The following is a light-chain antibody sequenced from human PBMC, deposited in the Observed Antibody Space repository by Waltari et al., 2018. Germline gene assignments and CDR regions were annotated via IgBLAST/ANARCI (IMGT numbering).Light chain of an antibody. V-gene: IGKV1-6*01. CDR2: AAS. CDR3: LQDYNYPHT. CDR1: QGIRND. J-gene: IGKJ1*01. Sequence: AIQMTQSPSSLSASVVDRITITCRASQGIRNDLGWYQQKPGKAPNLLIYAASSLQSGVPSRFSGSGSGTDFTLTISSLQPEDFATYYCLQDYNYPHTFGQGTKVEIK.